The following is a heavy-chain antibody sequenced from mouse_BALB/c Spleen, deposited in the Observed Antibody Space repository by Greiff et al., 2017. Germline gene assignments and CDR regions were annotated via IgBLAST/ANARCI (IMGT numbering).Heavy chain of an antibody. D-gene: IGHD2-1*01. CDR2: INSNGGST. Sequence: VQLKESGGGLVQPGGSLKLSCAASGFTFSSYGMSWVRQTPDKRLELVATINSNGGSTYYPDSVKGRFTISRDNAKNTLYLQMSSLKSEDTAMYYCARDNYGNPAWFAYWGQGTLVTVSA. J-gene: IGHJ3*01. CDR1: GFTFSSYG. V-gene: IGHV5-6-3*01. CDR3: ARDNYGNPAWFAY.